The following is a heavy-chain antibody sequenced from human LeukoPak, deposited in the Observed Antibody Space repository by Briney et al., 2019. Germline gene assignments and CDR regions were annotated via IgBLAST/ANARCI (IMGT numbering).Heavy chain of an antibody. CDR1: GGSFSGYY. J-gene: IGHJ4*02. CDR3: ARTRYYYNSRSYGAPYYFDY. D-gene: IGHD3-10*01. Sequence: PSETLSLTCAVYGGSFSGYYWSWIRQPPGKGLEWIGSIYYSGSTYYNPSLKSRVTISVDTSKNQFSLKLCSVTAADTAVYYCARTRYYYNSRSYGAPYYFDYWGQGTLVTVSS. V-gene: IGHV4-34*01. CDR2: IYYSGST.